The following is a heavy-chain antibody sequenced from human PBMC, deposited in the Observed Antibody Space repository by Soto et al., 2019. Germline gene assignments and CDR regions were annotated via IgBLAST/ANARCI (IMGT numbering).Heavy chain of an antibody. J-gene: IGHJ4*02. D-gene: IGHD4-17*01. V-gene: IGHV2-5*02. CDR2: IFWDDDK. Sequence: QITLKESGPTLVKPTQTLTLTWTFSGFSLSTSGVGVGWIRQPPGKALEWLALIFWDDDKRYSPSLKSRLAITKDTSKNQVVLTMTNMDHVDTATYYCAHRRVTTDFDYWGQGTLVTVSS. CDR1: GFSLSTSGVG. CDR3: AHRRVTTDFDY.